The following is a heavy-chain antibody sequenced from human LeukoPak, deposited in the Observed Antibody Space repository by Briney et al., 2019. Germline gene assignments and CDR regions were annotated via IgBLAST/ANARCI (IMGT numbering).Heavy chain of an antibody. Sequence: SGTLSLTCAVSGGSISSSNWWSWVRQPPGKGLEWIGESYHSGSTNYNPSLKSRVTISVDKSKNQFSLKLSSVTAADTAVYYCARSAGDYGDYGFDYWGQGTLVTVSS. D-gene: IGHD4-17*01. V-gene: IGHV4-4*02. CDR2: SYHSGST. J-gene: IGHJ4*02. CDR3: ARSAGDYGDYGFDY. CDR1: GGSISSSNW.